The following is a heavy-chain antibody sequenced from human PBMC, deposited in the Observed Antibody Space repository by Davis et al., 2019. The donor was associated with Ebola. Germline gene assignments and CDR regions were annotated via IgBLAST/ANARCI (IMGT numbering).Heavy chain of an antibody. CDR3: ATGYSSGCIDY. Sequence: GGSLRLSCAASGFSFSDHYMNWIRQAPGKGLEWVSYISSSGSTIYYADSVKGRFTISRDNAKKSVDLQMNSLRAEDTAVYYCATGYSSGCIDYWGQGTLVTVSS. CDR1: GFSFSDHY. J-gene: IGHJ4*02. V-gene: IGHV3-11*01. CDR2: ISSSGSTI. D-gene: IGHD3-22*01.